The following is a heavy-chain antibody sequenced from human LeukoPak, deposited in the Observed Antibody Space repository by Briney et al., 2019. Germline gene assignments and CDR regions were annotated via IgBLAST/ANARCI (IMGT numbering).Heavy chain of an antibody. CDR1: GGSFSGYY. V-gene: IGHV4-34*01. CDR2: IYHSGST. CDR3: ARVSRPTLDY. Sequence: SETLSLTCAVYGGSFSGYYWSWIRQPPGKGLEWIGSIYHSGSTYYNPSLKSRVTISVDTSKNQFSLKLSSVTAADTAVYYCARVSRPTLDYWGQGTLVTVSS. J-gene: IGHJ4*02.